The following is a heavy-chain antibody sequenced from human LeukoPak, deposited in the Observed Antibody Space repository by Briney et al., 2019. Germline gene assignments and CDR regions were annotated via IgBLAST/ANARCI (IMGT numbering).Heavy chain of an antibody. D-gene: IGHD2-2*01. CDR3: ASGPRLIGYCSSTSCYDYYMDV. CDR2: IKQDGSEK. Sequence: GGSLRLSCAASGFTFSSYWMSWVRQAPGKGLEWVANIKQDGSEKYYVDSVKGRFTISRDNAKNSLYLQMNSLRAEDTAVYYCASGPRLIGYCSSTSCYDYYMDVWGKGTTVTISS. J-gene: IGHJ6*03. CDR1: GFTFSSYW. V-gene: IGHV3-7*01.